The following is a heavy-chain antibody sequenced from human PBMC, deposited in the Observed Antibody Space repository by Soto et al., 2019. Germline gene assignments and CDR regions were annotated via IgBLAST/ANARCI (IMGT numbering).Heavy chain of an antibody. CDR1: GFTFSSYS. J-gene: IGHJ6*03. Sequence: GGSLRLSCAASGFTFSSYSMNWVRQAPGKGLEWVSYISSSSSTIYYADSVKGRFTISRDNAKNSLYLQMNSLRAEDTAVYYCARLRALGSGSYFSPYYYYYMDVWGKGTTVTVSS. V-gene: IGHV3-48*01. D-gene: IGHD3-10*01. CDR2: ISSSSSTI. CDR3: ARLRALGSGSYFSPYYYYYMDV.